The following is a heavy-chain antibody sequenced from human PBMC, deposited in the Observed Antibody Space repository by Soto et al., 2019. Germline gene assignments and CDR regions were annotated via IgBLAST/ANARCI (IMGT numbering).Heavy chain of an antibody. V-gene: IGHV3-53*01. CDR1: RFTVGSSY. Sequence: GRSLRLSCAASRFTVGSSYVSWVRQAPGKGLEWVSVIYTGDTPYYADSVKGRFTISRDNSKNTLYLQMNSLRVEDTAVYYCTRDLMDVVPPADDLFDPWGQGILVTVSS. J-gene: IGHJ5*02. CDR2: IYTGDTP. D-gene: IGHD2-2*01. CDR3: TRDLMDVVPPADDLFDP.